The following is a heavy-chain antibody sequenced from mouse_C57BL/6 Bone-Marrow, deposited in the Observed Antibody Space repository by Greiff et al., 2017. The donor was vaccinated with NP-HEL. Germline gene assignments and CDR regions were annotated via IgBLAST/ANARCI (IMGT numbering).Heavy chain of an antibody. CDR2: IDPENGDT. V-gene: IGHV14-4*01. D-gene: IGHD2-4*01. CDR3: TTGLYYDLFDY. J-gene: IGHJ2*01. Sequence: EVKLQESGAELVRPGASVKLSCTASGFNIKDDYMHWVKQRPEQGLEWIGWIDPENGDTEYASKFQGKATITADTSSNTAYLQLSSLTSEDTAVYYCTTGLYYDLFDYWGQGTTLTVTS. CDR1: GFNIKDDY.